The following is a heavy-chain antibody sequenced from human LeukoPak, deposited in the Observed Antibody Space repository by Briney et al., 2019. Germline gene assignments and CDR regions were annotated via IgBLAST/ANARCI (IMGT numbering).Heavy chain of an antibody. V-gene: IGHV3-11*01. CDR2: INSSGSTK. CDR1: GFTFSDYY. D-gene: IGHD5-12*01. J-gene: IGHJ4*02. Sequence: KPSVSLSLSCAASGFTFSDYYRSWIRQAPGKGLEWFSYINSSGSTKYYADSVKGRFTISRYNTKNSLYLHRNSLRAEATAEYYCARDAAGGYDAPHRLDYWGQGTLVTVSS. CDR3: ARDAAGGYDAPHRLDY.